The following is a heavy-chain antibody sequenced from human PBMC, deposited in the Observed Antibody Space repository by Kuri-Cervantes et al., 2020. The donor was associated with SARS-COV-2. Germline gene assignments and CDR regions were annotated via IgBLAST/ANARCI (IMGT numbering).Heavy chain of an antibody. CDR2: FYYVGIT. Sequence: SETLSLTCTVSGGSFNSHYWTWIRQPPGKGLEWIGYFYYVGITNYNPSLKSRLTISVDTFKSQFSLKLSSVTAADTAVYYCAIGDAIPGTDAFDVWGQGTMVTVSS. J-gene: IGHJ3*01. CDR1: GGSFNSHY. V-gene: IGHV4-59*11. CDR3: AIGDAIPGTDAFDV. D-gene: IGHD1-1*01.